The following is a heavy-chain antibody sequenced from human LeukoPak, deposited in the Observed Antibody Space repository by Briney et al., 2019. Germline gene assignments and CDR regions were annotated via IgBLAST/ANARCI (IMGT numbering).Heavy chain of an antibody. CDR2: IYYSGNT. D-gene: IGHD3-3*01. V-gene: IGHV4-59*08. Sequence: PSETLSLTCTVSGGSVSTYYWSWIRQRPGKGLEWSWYIYYSGNTNHNPSLQRRVTISVDTSKSQFSLKLRSVTAADTDVYYCARRVAGAPKYAFDIWGQGTMVTVSA. J-gene: IGHJ3*02. CDR3: ARRVAGAPKYAFDI. CDR1: GGSVSTYY.